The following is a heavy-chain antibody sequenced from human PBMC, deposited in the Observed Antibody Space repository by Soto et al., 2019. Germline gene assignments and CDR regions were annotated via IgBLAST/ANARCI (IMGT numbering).Heavy chain of an antibody. Sequence: QVQLVQSGAEVKKPGSSVKVSCKASGGTFSSYAISWVRQAPGQGLEWMGGIIPIFGTANYAQKFQGRVTITADESTSTAYMELSSLRSEDTAVYYCARTGTSVVVTATQPSYYYYGMDVWGQGTTVTVSS. CDR1: GGTFSSYA. V-gene: IGHV1-69*01. CDR2: IIPIFGTA. D-gene: IGHD2-21*02. J-gene: IGHJ6*02. CDR3: ARTGTSVVVTATQPSYYYYGMDV.